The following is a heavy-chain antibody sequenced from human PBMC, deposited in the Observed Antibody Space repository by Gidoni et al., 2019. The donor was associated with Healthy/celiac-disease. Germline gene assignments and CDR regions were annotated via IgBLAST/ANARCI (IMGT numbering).Heavy chain of an antibody. CDR2: IDPSDSYT. CDR3: ARAYGYEYYYYGMDV. Sequence: EVQLVQSGAEVKKPGESLRISCKGSGYSFTSYWISWVRQMPGKGLEWMGRIDPSDSYTNYSPSFQGHVTISADKSISTAYLQWSSLKASDTAMYYCARAYGYEYYYYGMDVWGQGTTVTVSS. D-gene: IGHD5-18*01. J-gene: IGHJ6*02. V-gene: IGHV5-10-1*03. CDR1: GYSFTSYW.